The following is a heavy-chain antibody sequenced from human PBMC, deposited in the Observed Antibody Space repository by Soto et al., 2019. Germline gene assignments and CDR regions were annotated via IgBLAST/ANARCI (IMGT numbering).Heavy chain of an antibody. CDR3: ARAPVRGVIITEGMDV. V-gene: IGHV3-21*01. Sequence: EVQLVESGGGLVKPGGSLRLSCAASGFTFSSYSMNWVRQAPGKGLEWVSSISSSSSYIYYADSVKGRFSISRDNAKNSLYLQMNSLRAEDTAMYYCARAPVRGVIITEGMDVWGQGTTVTVSS. CDR1: GFTFSSYS. D-gene: IGHD3-10*01. CDR2: ISSSSSYI. J-gene: IGHJ6*02.